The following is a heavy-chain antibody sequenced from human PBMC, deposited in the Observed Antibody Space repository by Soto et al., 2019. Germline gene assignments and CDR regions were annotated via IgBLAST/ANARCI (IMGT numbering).Heavy chain of an antibody. D-gene: IGHD6-13*01. V-gene: IGHV1-18*01. CDR2: ISAYNGNT. J-gene: IGHJ4*02. CDR3: ATGDQLVHAYFDY. CDR1: GYTFTSYG. Sequence: ASVKVSCKASGYTFTSYGISWVRQAPGQGLEWIGWISAYNGNTNYAQKLQGRHTMTTDPSTSTAYMALRSPRSDDTAVYYCATGDQLVHAYFDYWGQGPPATVSS.